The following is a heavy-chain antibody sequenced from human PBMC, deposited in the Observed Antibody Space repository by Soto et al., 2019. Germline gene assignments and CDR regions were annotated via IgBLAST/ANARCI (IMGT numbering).Heavy chain of an antibody. CDR3: ATDIVVVPAAGAGYYGMDV. J-gene: IGHJ6*02. D-gene: IGHD2-2*01. V-gene: IGHV3-74*01. CDR2: INSDGSST. Sequence: GGSLRLSCAASGFTFSSYWMHWVRQAPGKGLVWVSRINSDGSSTSYADSVKGRFTISRDNAKNTLYLQMNSLRAEDTAVYYCATDIVVVPAAGAGYYGMDVWGQGTTVTVSS. CDR1: GFTFSSYW.